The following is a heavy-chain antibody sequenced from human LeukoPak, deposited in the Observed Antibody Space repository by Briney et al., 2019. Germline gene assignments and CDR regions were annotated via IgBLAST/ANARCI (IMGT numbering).Heavy chain of an antibody. D-gene: IGHD3-16*01. J-gene: IGHJ4*02. V-gene: IGHV1-18*01. CDR1: GYTFTTYE. CDR3: ARNHLGLGL. CDR2: INTRNGNA. Sequence: ASVKVSCKASGYTFTTYEIIWVRQAPRHGLEWMGWINTRNGNANYAHQPQRRVTMTTDTSTSTSYMELASLRFDDTAIYYGARNHLGLGLWGQGTLVTVSS.